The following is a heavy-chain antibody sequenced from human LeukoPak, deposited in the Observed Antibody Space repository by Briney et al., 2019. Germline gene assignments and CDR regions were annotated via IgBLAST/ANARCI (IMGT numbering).Heavy chain of an antibody. J-gene: IGHJ4*02. V-gene: IGHV3-30-3*01. CDR3: ARDLSPVDYDFWGY. D-gene: IGHD3-3*01. CDR2: ISYDGSNK. Sequence: PGGSLRLSCAASGFTFSSYAMHWVRQAPGKGLEWVAVISYDGSNKYYADSVKGRFTISRDNSKNTLYLQMNSLRAEDTAVYYCARDLSPVDYDFWGYWGQGTLVTVSS. CDR1: GFTFSSYA.